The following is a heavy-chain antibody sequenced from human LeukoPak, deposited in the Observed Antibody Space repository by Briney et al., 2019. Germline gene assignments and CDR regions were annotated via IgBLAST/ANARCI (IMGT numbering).Heavy chain of an antibody. CDR3: ARDRIHYDSRGDYYYYGMDV. CDR1: GFTFSSYE. Sequence: GGSLRLSCAASGFTFSSYEMNWVRQAPGKGLEWVSYISSSGSTIYYADSMKGRFTISRDNAKNSLYLQMNSLRAEDTAVYYCARDRIHYDSRGDYYYYGMDVWGQGTTVTVSS. CDR2: ISSSGSTI. V-gene: IGHV3-48*03. D-gene: IGHD3-22*01. J-gene: IGHJ6*02.